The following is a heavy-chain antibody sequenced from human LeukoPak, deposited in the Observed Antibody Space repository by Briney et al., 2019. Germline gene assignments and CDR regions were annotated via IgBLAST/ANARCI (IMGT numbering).Heavy chain of an antibody. CDR1: GGSFSGYY. J-gene: IGHJ5*02. V-gene: IGHV4-34*01. CDR3: ARGYWSSTSCYAFGHWFDP. D-gene: IGHD2-2*01. Sequence: SETLSLTCAVYGGSFSGYYWSWIRQPPGKGLEWIGEINHSGSTNYNTSLKSRVTISVATSKNQFSLKLSSVTAADTAVYYCARGYWSSTSCYAFGHWFDPWGQGTLVTVSS. CDR2: INHSGST.